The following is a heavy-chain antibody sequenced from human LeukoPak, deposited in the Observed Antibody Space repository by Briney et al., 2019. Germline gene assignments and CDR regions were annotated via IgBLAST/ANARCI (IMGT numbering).Heavy chain of an antibody. D-gene: IGHD6-13*01. V-gene: IGHV3-7*01. CDR2: TKQDGSDK. CDR3: AKDRAAGVNDAFDI. J-gene: IGHJ3*02. CDR1: GFTFSSYW. Sequence: GGSLRLSCAASGFTFSSYWMSWVRQAPGKGLEWVANTKQDGSDKYYVDSAKGRFTISGDNAKNSLYLQMNSLRTEDTAVYYCAKDRAAGVNDAFDIWGQGTMVTVSS.